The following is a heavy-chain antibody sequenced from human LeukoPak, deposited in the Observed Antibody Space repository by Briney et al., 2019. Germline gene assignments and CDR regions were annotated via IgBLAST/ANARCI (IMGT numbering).Heavy chain of an antibody. Sequence: ASVKVSCKASGYTVTSYDINWVRQATGQGLEWMGWMNPNSGNTGYAQKFQGRVTMTRNTSISTAYMELSSLRSEDTAVYYCARGRGSSSWYWYYYYYMDVWGKGTTVTVSS. CDR1: GYTVTSYD. D-gene: IGHD6-13*01. CDR2: MNPNSGNT. CDR3: ARGRGSSSWYWYYYYYMDV. V-gene: IGHV1-8*01. J-gene: IGHJ6*03.